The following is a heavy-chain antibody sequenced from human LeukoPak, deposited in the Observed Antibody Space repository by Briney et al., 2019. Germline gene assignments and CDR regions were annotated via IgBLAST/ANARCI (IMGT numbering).Heavy chain of an antibody. D-gene: IGHD5-18*01. V-gene: IGHV4-34*01. Sequence: SETLSLTCAVYGGSFSGYYWSWIRQPPGKGLEWIGEINHSGSTNYNPSLKSRVTISEDTSENQFSLKLSSVTAADTAVYYCARGSLGYSYGYNRWGQGTLVTVSS. J-gene: IGHJ4*02. CDR2: INHSGST. CDR1: GGSFSGYY. CDR3: ARGSLGYSYGYNR.